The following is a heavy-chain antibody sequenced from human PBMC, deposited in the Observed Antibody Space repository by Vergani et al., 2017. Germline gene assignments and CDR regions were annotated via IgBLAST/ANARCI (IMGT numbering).Heavy chain of an antibody. D-gene: IGHD5-12*01. J-gene: IGHJ6*02. Sequence: EVQLLESGGDLVQPGGSLRLSCAASGFTFNHYAMNWVRKAPGKRLEWVSGISGSGGSTYYAGSVKGRFTISRDSSKNTLYLQRNSLSAGDTAVYYCAKANPRNSGYYYLCDYHAMDVWGQGTTFTVSS. CDR1: GFTFNHYA. CDR2: ISGSGGST. V-gene: IGHV3-23*01. CDR3: AKANPRNSGYYYLCDYHAMDV.